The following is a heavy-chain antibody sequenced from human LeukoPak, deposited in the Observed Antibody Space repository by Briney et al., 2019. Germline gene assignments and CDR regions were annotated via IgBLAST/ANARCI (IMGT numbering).Heavy chain of an antibody. D-gene: IGHD2-2*01. CDR3: ARRQYQLLWKYYFDY. CDR1: GFTFSSYW. Sequence: GGSLRLSCAASGFTFSSYWMSWVRQAPGKGLEWVANIKQDGSEKYYVDSVKGRFTSSRDNAKNSLYLQMNSLRAEDTAVYYCARRQYQLLWKYYFDYWGQGTLVTVSS. J-gene: IGHJ4*02. V-gene: IGHV3-7*01. CDR2: IKQDGSEK.